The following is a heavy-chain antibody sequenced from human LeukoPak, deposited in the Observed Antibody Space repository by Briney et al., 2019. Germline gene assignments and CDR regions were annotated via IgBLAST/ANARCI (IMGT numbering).Heavy chain of an antibody. CDR2: ISGSTGIT. J-gene: IGHJ4*02. V-gene: IGHV3-23*01. CDR3: AKDHGDIVVVVAAMGY. Sequence: GGSLRLSCAAPGFTFSSYGMSWVRQAPGQGLEWVSSISGSTGITNYADSVKGRFTISRDNSKNTLYLHMNSLRAEDTAVYYCAKDHGDIVVVVAAMGYWGQGTLVTVSS. CDR1: GFTFSSYG. D-gene: IGHD2-15*01.